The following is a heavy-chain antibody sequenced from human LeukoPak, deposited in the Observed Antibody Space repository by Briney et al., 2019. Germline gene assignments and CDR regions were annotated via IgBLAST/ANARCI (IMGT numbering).Heavy chain of an antibody. CDR3: ASSSYYDILTGYFPYYFDY. CDR2: ISHSGST. J-gene: IGHJ4*02. D-gene: IGHD3-9*01. Sequence: SETLSLTCTVSGGSVSSGSYYWSWIRQPPGKGLEWIGYISHSGSTYYNPSLKSRVTMSVDRSKNQFSLKLSSVTAADTAVYYCASSSYYDILTGYFPYYFDYWGQGTLVTVSS. V-gene: IGHV4-30-2*01. CDR1: GGSVSSGSYY.